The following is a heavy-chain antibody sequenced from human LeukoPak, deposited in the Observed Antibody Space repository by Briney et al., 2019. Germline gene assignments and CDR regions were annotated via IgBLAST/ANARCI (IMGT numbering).Heavy chain of an antibody. CDR1: GFTVSSNY. CDR3: ATGYCSSTSCPDY. Sequence: PGGSLRLSCAASGFTVSSNYMSWVRQAPGKGLEWVSVIYSGGSTYYADSVKGRFTISRDNSKNTLYLQMNSPRAEDTAVYYCATGYCSSTSCPDYWGQGTLVTVSS. D-gene: IGHD2-2*01. J-gene: IGHJ4*02. V-gene: IGHV3-66*02. CDR2: IYSGGST.